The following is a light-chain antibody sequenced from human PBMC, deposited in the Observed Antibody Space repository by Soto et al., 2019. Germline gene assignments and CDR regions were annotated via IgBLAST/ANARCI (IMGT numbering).Light chain of an antibody. Sequence: QSVLTQPASVPGSPGQSITVSCTGTSSDIGDYNYVSWYQQRPGKAPKLMIYDVTNRPSGVSNRFSGSKSGSTASLTISGLQAEDEADYYCSSYASSSTIYVFGTGTKVTVL. V-gene: IGLV2-14*01. CDR1: SSDIGDYNY. J-gene: IGLJ1*01. CDR2: DVT. CDR3: SSYASSSTIYV.